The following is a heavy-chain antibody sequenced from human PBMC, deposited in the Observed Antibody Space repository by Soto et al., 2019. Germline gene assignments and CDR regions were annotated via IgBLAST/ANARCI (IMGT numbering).Heavy chain of an antibody. V-gene: IGHV3-33*03. CDR1: GFTFSSYG. CDR2: IWYDGSNK. D-gene: IGHD2-21*02. J-gene: IGHJ3*02. CDR3: AKDICGGDCPDAFDI. Sequence: QVQLVESGGGVVQPGRSLRLSCAASGFTFSSYGMHWVRQAPGKGLEWVAVIWYDGSNKYYADSVKGRFTISRDNAKNSLYLQMNSLRAEDTALYYCAKDICGGDCPDAFDIWGQGTMVTVSS.